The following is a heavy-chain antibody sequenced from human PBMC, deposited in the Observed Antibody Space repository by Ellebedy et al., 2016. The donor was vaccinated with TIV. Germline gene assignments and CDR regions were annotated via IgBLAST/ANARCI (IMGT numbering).Heavy chain of an antibody. Sequence: PGGSLRLSCAASGFTLSSYWMHWVRQAPGKGLVWVSRIDDAGSFTDYADSVRGRFTVSRDIAKNTLYLQMDSLRVEDSAVYYCARAVSGSADYWGQGALVTVSS. D-gene: IGHD1-26*01. CDR3: ARAVSGSADY. J-gene: IGHJ4*02. CDR1: GFTLSSYW. CDR2: IDDAGSFT. V-gene: IGHV3-74*01.